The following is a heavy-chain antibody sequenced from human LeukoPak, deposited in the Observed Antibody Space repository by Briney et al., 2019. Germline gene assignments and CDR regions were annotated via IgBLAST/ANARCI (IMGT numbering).Heavy chain of an antibody. V-gene: IGHV1-2*02. Sequence: GASVKVSCKASGYTFTGYYMHWVRQAPGQGLEWMGWINPNSGGTNYAQKFQGRVTMTRDTSISTAYMELSRLRSDDTAVYYCAREDCSSTSCYLSEAFDIWGQGTMVTVSS. J-gene: IGHJ3*02. CDR2: INPNSGGT. CDR1: GYTFTGYY. D-gene: IGHD2-2*01. CDR3: AREDCSSTSCYLSEAFDI.